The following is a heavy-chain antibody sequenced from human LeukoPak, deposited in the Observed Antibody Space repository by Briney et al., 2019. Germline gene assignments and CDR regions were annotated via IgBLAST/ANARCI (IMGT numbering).Heavy chain of an antibody. CDR2: IIPIFGTA. Sequence: GASVKVSCKASGGTFSSYAISWVRQAPGQGLEWMGGIIPIFGTANYAQKFQGRVTITADESTSTAYMELSSLRSDDTAVYYCARDLRGSSGWYFDYWGQGTLVTVSS. J-gene: IGHJ4*02. D-gene: IGHD6-19*01. CDR1: GGTFSSYA. CDR3: ARDLRGSSGWYFDY. V-gene: IGHV1-69*13.